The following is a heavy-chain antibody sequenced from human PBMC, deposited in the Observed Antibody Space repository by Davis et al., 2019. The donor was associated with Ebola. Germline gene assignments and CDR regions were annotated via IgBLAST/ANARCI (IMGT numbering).Heavy chain of an antibody. J-gene: IGHJ5*02. Sequence: MPSETLSLTCTVSGGSISRYYWSWIRQPPGKGLEWTGYISYSGSTNYNPSLKSRVTISADTSKNQFSLKLSSVTAADTAVYYCARGSVAYYYDSSGYGGRMAWLDPWGQGTLVTVSS. CDR2: ISYSGST. D-gene: IGHD3-22*01. CDR1: GGSISRYY. CDR3: ARGSVAYYYDSSGYGGRMAWLDP. V-gene: IGHV4-59*01.